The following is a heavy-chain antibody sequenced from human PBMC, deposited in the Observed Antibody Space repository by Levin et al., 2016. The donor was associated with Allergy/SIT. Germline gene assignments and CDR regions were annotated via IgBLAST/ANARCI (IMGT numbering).Heavy chain of an antibody. V-gene: IGHV1-69*06. CDR3: ARGPHATTVTHAPFDY. CDR1: GGTFSSYA. CDR2: IIPIFGTA. Sequence: SVKVSCKASGGTFSSYAISWVRQAPGQGLEWMGGIIPIFGTANYAQKFQGRVTITADKSTSTAYMELSSLRSEDTAVYYCARGPHATTVTHAPFDYWGQGTLVTVSS. D-gene: IGHD4-17*01. J-gene: IGHJ4*02.